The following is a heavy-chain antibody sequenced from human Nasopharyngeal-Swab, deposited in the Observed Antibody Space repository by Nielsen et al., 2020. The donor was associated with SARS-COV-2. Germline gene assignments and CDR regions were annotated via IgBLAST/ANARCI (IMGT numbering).Heavy chain of an antibody. J-gene: IGHJ5*02. Sequence: GGSLRLSCAASGFTFGDYSMNWIRQAPGKGPEWVAYISGSGDTTYYADSVLGRFTISRDNAKNSLYLQMNSLRGKDTALYYCARGSDTPDPWGQGTLVTVSS. V-gene: IGHV3-48*04. CDR2: ISGSGDTT. CDR1: GFTFGDYS. CDR3: ARGSDTPDP.